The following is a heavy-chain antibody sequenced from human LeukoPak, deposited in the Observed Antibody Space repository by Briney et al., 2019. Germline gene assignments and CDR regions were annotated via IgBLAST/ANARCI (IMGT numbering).Heavy chain of an antibody. J-gene: IGHJ4*02. Sequence: ASVKVSCKASGGTFSSYAISWVRQAPGQGLEWMGGIIPIFGTANYAQKFQGRVTITADESTSTAYMELSSLRSEDTAVYYCARGSRGSYRLYYFDYWGQGTLVTVSS. V-gene: IGHV1-69*13. CDR1: GGTFSSYA. CDR3: ARGSRGSYRLYYFDY. CDR2: IIPIFGTA. D-gene: IGHD1-26*01.